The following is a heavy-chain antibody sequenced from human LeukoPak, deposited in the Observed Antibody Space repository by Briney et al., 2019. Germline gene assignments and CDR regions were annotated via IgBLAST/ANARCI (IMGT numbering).Heavy chain of an antibody. D-gene: IGHD5-18*01. CDR2: TYYRSKWYN. CDR1: GVSVSSNSAA. J-gene: IGHJ6*03. CDR3: ARTTEGGYTYDYFYYYYMDV. Sequence: SQTLSLTCVISGVSVSSNSAAWNWIRQSPSRGLEWLGRTYYRSKWYNDYAVSVKSRITINPDTSKNQFSLKLSSVTAADTAVYYCARTTEGGYTYDYFYYYYMDVWGKGTTVTISS. V-gene: IGHV6-1*01.